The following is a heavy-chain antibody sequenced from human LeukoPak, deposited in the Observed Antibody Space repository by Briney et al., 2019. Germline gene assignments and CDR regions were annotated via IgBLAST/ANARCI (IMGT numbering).Heavy chain of an antibody. CDR2: INSDGSST. Sequence: GGSLGLSCAASGFTFSSYWMHWVRQAPGKGLVWVSRINSDGSSTSYADSVKGRFTISRDNAKNTLYLQMNSLRAEDTAVYYCARDSRQWLVHYYYCGMDVWGKGTTVTVSS. CDR3: ARDSRQWLVHYYYCGMDV. D-gene: IGHD6-19*01. V-gene: IGHV3-74*01. J-gene: IGHJ6*04. CDR1: GFTFSSYW.